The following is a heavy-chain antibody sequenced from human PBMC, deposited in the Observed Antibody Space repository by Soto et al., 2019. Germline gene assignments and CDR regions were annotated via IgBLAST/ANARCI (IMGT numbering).Heavy chain of an antibody. D-gene: IGHD3-22*01. CDR2: INPNRGGT. CDR1: GYTFTGYY. J-gene: IGHJ4*02. V-gene: IGHV1-2*02. CDR3: ARGGYYYDRSGYFFDY. Sequence: GASVKVSCKASGYTFTGYYMHWVRQAPGQGLEWMGWINPNRGGTNYAQKFQGRVTMTRDTSISTAYMELSRLRSDDTAVYYCARGGYYYDRSGYFFDYWGQGTLVTVSS.